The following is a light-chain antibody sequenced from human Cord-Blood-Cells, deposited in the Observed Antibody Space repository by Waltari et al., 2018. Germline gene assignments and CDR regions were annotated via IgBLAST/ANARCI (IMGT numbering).Light chain of an antibody. Sequence: QSALTQPASVSGSPGQSITISCTGTSSDVGSYNLFSWYQQHPGKAPKLMIDEGSKRPSGVSNRFSGSKSGNTASLTISGLQAEDEADYYCCSYAGSSRVFGTGTKVTVL. CDR2: EGS. CDR1: SSDVGSYNL. V-gene: IGLV2-23*01. J-gene: IGLJ1*01. CDR3: CSYAGSSRV.